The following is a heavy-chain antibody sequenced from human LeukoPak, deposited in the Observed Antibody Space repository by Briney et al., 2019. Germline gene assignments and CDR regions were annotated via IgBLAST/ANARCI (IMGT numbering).Heavy chain of an antibody. Sequence: ASVKVSCKASGYTFTDYYMHWMRQAPGQGLEWMGWINPNSGGTNYAQKFQGRVTMTRDTSITTAYMELSSLRSDGTAVFYCAIGTGSSGYDYGGQGTLVTVSS. CDR2: INPNSGGT. D-gene: IGHD1-26*01. J-gene: IGHJ4*02. CDR1: GYTFTDYY. CDR3: AIGTGSSGYDY. V-gene: IGHV1-2*02.